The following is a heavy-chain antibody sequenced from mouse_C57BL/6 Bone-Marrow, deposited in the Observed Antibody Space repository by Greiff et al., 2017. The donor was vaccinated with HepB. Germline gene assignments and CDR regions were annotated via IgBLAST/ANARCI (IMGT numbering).Heavy chain of an antibody. J-gene: IGHJ1*03. CDR2: IDPSDSYT. V-gene: IGHV1-50*01. CDR1: GYTFTSYW. Sequence: QVQLKQPGAELVKPGASVKLSCKASGYTFTSYWMQWVKQRPGQGLEWIGEIDPSDSYTNYNQKFKGKATLTVDTSSSTAYMQLSSLTSEDSAVYYCARFGSTVVARYWYFDVWGTGTTVTVSS. D-gene: IGHD1-1*01. CDR3: ARFGSTVVARYWYFDV.